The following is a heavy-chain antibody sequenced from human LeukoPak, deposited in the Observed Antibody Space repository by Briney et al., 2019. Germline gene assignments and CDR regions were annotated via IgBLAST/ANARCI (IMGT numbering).Heavy chain of an antibody. Sequence: PGGSLRLSCAASGFTFSSYSVNWVRQAPGKGLEWVSSISSSSSYIYYADSVKGRFTISRDNAKNSLYLQMNSLRAEDTAVYYCARATYYDFWSGYVDYWGQGTLVTVSS. D-gene: IGHD3-3*01. J-gene: IGHJ4*02. CDR3: ARATYYDFWSGYVDY. CDR1: GFTFSSYS. CDR2: ISSSSSYI. V-gene: IGHV3-21*01.